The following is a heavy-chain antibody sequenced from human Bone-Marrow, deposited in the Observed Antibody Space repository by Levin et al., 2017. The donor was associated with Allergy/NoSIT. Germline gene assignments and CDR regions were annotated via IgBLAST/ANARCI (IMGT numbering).Heavy chain of an antibody. V-gene: IGHV4-39*01. CDR1: GGSVSSSTSSFY. Sequence: SSETLSLTCTVSGGSVSSSTSSFYWVWIRQPPGGGLEWIGYVYYSGGTYYNPSLESRVTISVDTSKNQVSLRLRSVTAADTAVYYCATAAGSYGGNEYYFDRWGHGTLVTVSS. CDR3: ATAAGSYGGNEYYFDR. CDR2: VYYSGGT. J-gene: IGHJ4*01. D-gene: IGHD4-23*01.